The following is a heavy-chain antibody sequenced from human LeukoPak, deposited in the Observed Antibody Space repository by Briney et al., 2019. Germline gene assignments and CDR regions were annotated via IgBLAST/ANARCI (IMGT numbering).Heavy chain of an antibody. J-gene: IGHJ5*02. D-gene: IGHD3-10*01. CDR2: VYYIGTT. V-gene: IGHV4-39*01. Sequence: SETLSLTCTISAASISSSSHHWGWIRQSPGKGLEWIGTVYYIGTTFYNPSLKSRLTLSVDTSKNQFSLKLGSVTAADTSVYYCARLSDRDPQHWFDPWGQGILVTVSS. CDR1: AASISSSSHH. CDR3: ARLSDRDPQHWFDP.